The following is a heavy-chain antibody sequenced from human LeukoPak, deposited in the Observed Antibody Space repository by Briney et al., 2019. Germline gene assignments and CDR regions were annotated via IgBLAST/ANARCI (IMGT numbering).Heavy chain of an antibody. CDR1: GGSISSYY. Sequence: SETLSLTCTVSGGSISSYYWSWIRQPPGKGLEWIGYIYYSGSTNYNPSLKSRVTISVDTSKNQFSLKLSSVTAADTAVYYCARFTPYYYGSGSYYNLTPDDWGQGTLVTVSS. V-gene: IGHV4-59*01. D-gene: IGHD3-10*01. J-gene: IGHJ4*02. CDR3: ARFTPYYYGSGSYYNLTPDD. CDR2: IYYSGST.